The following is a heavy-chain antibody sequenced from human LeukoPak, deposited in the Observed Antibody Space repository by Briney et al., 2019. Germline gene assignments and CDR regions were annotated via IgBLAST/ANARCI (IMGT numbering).Heavy chain of an antibody. V-gene: IGHV3-30*04. CDR3: ARDLSLSHVTVAGALDY. J-gene: IGHJ4*02. Sequence: GRSLRLSCAASGFTFSSYAMHWVRQAPGKGLEWVAVISYDGSNKYYADSVKGRFTISRDNSKNTLYLQMNSLRAEDTAVYYCARDLSLSHVTVAGALDYWGQGTLVTVSS. D-gene: IGHD6-19*01. CDR1: GFTFSSYA. CDR2: ISYDGSNK.